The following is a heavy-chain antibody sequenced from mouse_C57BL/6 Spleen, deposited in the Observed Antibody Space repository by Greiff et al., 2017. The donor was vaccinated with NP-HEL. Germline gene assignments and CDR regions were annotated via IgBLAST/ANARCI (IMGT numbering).Heavy chain of an antibody. D-gene: IGHD1-1*01. J-gene: IGHJ3*01. Sequence: EVQLQQSGPELVKPGASVKISCKASGYTFTDYYMNWVKQSHGKSLEWIGDINPNNGGTSYNQKFKGKATLTVDKSSSTAYMELRSLTSEDSAVYYCARYYYGSSLWFAYWGKGTLVTVSA. CDR1: GYTFTDYY. CDR2: INPNNGGT. CDR3: ARYYYGSSLWFAY. V-gene: IGHV1-26*01.